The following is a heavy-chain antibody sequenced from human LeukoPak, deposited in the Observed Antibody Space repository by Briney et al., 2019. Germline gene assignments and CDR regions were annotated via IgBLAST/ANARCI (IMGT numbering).Heavy chain of an antibody. CDR1: GGTFSSYA. CDR3: ASSMVVTKWFDP. J-gene: IGHJ5*02. CDR2: IIPIFGTA. V-gene: IGHV1-69*05. D-gene: IGHD4/OR15-4a*01. Sequence: GASVKVSCKASGGTFSSYAISWVRQAPGQGLEWMGGIIPIFGTANYAQKFQGRVTITTDESTSTAYMELSSLRSEDTAVYYCASSMVVTKWFDPWGQGTLVTVSS.